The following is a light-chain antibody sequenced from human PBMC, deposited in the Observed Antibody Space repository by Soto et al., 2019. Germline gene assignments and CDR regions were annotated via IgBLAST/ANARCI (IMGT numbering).Light chain of an antibody. CDR3: QQYGSSAIT. V-gene: IGKV3-20*01. Sequence: EIVLTQPPGTLSLSPGERATLSCRASQSVSSSYLAWYQQKPGQAPRLLIYGASSRATGIPDRFNGSGSGTDFTLTISRLEPEDFAVYYCQQYGSSAITFGQGARLEI. J-gene: IGKJ5*01. CDR1: QSVSSSY. CDR2: GAS.